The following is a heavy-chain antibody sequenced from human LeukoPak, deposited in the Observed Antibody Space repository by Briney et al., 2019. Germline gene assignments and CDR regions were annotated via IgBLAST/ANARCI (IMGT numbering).Heavy chain of an antibody. CDR2: ISGSGGYT. V-gene: IGHV3-23*01. D-gene: IGHD3-10*01. CDR1: GFTFSSYA. J-gene: IGHJ4*02. Sequence: GGSLRLSCAASGFTFSSYATSWVRQAPGKGLEWVSAISGSGGYTYYADSVKGRFTISRDNSKNTLYLQMNSLRDEDTAVYYCAREALYYYGSGSYYNWGQGTLVTVSS. CDR3: AREALYYYGSGSYYN.